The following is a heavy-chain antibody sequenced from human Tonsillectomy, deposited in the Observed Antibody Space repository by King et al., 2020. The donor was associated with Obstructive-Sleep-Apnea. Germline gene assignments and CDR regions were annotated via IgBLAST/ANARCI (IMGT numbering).Heavy chain of an antibody. V-gene: IGHV4-31*03. CDR3: AGDFGNLGGYFDY. J-gene: IGHJ4*02. CDR2: IYHNGYT. Sequence: QLQESGPGLVKPSQTLSLTCTVSGGSISSGGDYWSWIRQHPGKGLEWIGYIYHNGYTHHNPSLQSRVTISVDTSKNHFSLKLSSVTAADTAVYYCAGDFGNLGGYFDYWGQGTLVTVSS. CDR1: GGSISSGGDY. D-gene: IGHD4-23*01.